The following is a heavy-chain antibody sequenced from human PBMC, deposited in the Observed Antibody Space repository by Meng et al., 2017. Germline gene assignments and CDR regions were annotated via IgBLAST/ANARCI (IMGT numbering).Heavy chain of an antibody. CDR2: ISVYNGNT. J-gene: IGHJ4*02. Sequence: ASVKVSSKASGYTFTSYGISWVRQAPGQGLEWMGWISVYNGNTKYEQKIQGRVTMTTDRSTTTAYMEVRSLRSDDTAVYYCARVGFYWAGPDYWGQGTLVTVSS. CDR3: ARVGFYWAGPDY. CDR1: GYTFTSYG. V-gene: IGHV1-18*01. D-gene: IGHD2-8*02.